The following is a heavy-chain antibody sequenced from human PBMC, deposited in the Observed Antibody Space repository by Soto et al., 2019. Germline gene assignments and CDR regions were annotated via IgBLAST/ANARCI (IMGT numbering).Heavy chain of an antibody. CDR3: ARDRGIFGVVSWFDP. Sequence: SETLSLTCTVSGGSISSGGYYWSWIRQHPGKGLEWIGYIYYSGSTYYNPSLKSRVTISVDTSKNQFSLKLSSVTAADTAVYYCARDRGIFGVVSWFDPWGQGTLVTVS. CDR1: GGSISSGGYY. D-gene: IGHD3-3*01. V-gene: IGHV4-31*03. J-gene: IGHJ5*02. CDR2: IYYSGST.